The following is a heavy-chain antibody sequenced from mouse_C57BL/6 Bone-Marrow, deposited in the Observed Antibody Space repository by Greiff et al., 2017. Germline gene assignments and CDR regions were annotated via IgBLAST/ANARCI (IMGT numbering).Heavy chain of an antibody. Sequence: VQLQQSVAELVRPGASVKLSCTASGFNIKNTYMHWVKQRPEQGLEWIGRIDPANGNTKYAPKFQGKATITADTSSNPAYRQLSSLTSEDTAIYYCASPGVTTAIDYAMDYWGQGTSVTVSA. CDR2: IDPANGNT. CDR1: GFNIKNTY. CDR3: ASPGVTTAIDYAMDY. J-gene: IGHJ4*01. D-gene: IGHD1-2*01. V-gene: IGHV14-3*01.